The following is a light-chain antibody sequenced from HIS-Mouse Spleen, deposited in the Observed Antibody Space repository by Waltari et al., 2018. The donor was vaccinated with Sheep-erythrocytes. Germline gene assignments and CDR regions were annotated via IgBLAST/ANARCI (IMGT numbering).Light chain of an antibody. CDR1: SSDDGGYHS. J-gene: IGLJ1*01. Sequence: QSALTQPRSVSGSPGQSVTTSCTGPSSDDGGYHSVSWYQQQPGKAPKLMIYDVSKRPSGVPDRFSGSKSGNTASLTISGLQAEDEADYYCCSYAGSYNHVFATGTKVTVL. CDR3: CSYAGSYNHV. V-gene: IGLV2-11*01. CDR2: DVS.